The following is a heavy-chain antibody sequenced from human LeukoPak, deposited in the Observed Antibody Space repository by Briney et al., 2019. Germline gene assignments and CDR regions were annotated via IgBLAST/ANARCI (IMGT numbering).Heavy chain of an antibody. V-gene: IGHV4-59*01. CDR1: GASLRDYY. CDR3: ARVVVVVAATSRILDHYYMDV. CDR2: IYYSGST. Sequence: SETLSLTCTVSGASLRDYYWSWIRQPPGQGLEGIGDIYYSGSTNYNPSLKSRVTISVDTSKNQFSLKLSSVTAADTAVYYCARVVVVVAATSRILDHYYMDVWGKGTTVTVSS. J-gene: IGHJ6*03. D-gene: IGHD2-15*01.